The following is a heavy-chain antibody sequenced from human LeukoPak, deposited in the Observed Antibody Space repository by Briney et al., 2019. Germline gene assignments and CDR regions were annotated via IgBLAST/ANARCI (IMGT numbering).Heavy chain of an antibody. CDR2: IYPGDSDS. Sequence: GESLQISCKGSGYRFTSYWIGWARQLPGKGLEWMGIIYPGDSDSRYSPSFQGQVTISADKSISAAYLQWSSRKASDTALYYGARLRDSGWYEDYFDYGGQGTGFTVSS. CDR1: GYRFTSYW. J-gene: IGHJ4*02. CDR3: ARLRDSGWYEDYFDY. D-gene: IGHD6-19*01. V-gene: IGHV5-51*01.